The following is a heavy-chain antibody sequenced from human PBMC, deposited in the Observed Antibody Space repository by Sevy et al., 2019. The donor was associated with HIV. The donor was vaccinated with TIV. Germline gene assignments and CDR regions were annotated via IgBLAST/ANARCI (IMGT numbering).Heavy chain of an antibody. Sequence: GGSLRLSCAASGFTFSTYWMSWVRQAPGKGLEWVAYIQQEGSEKYYVDSVKGRFTISRDNAKNSLYLQMNSLRAEDTAVYYCARVQVPWGAQVLDLWGRGTLVTVSS. D-gene: IGHD3-16*01. CDR2: IQQEGSEK. CDR1: GFTFSTYW. CDR3: ARVQVPWGAQVLDL. J-gene: IGHJ2*01. V-gene: IGHV3-7*01.